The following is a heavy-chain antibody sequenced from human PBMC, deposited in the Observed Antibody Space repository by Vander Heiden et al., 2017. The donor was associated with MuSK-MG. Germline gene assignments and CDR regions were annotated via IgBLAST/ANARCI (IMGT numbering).Heavy chain of an antibody. CDR1: GGSFSGYY. D-gene: IGHD3-10*01. J-gene: IGHJ4*02. CDR3: ARVRTYYYGSGSYKAGCFDY. V-gene: IGHV4-34*01. CDR2: INHSGST. Sequence: QVQLQQWGAGLLKPSATLSPTCAVYGGSFSGYYWGWIRQPPGKGLDGIGEINHSGSTNYNPSLKSRVTISVDTSKNQFSLKLSSVTAADTAVYYCARVRTYYYGSGSYKAGCFDYWGQGTLVTVSS.